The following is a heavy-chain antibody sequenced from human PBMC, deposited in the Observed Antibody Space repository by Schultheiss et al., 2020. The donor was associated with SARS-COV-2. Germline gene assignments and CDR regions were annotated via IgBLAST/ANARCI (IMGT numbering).Heavy chain of an antibody. D-gene: IGHD3-16*01. Sequence: GGSLRLSCAASGFTFSSYSMNWVRQAPGKGLVWVSRINSDGSSTSYADSVKGRFTISRDNAKNSLYLQMNSLRAEDTAVYYCARDLYDYVWGSYKGYWGQGTLVTVSS. CDR1: GFTFSSYS. J-gene: IGHJ4*02. V-gene: IGHV3-74*01. CDR3: ARDLYDYVWGSYKGY. CDR2: INSDGSST.